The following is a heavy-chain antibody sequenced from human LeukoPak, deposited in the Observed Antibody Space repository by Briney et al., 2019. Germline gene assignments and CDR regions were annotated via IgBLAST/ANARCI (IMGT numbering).Heavy chain of an antibody. CDR1: GGSFSGYY. J-gene: IGHJ6*04. Sequence: SETLSLTCAVYGGSFSGYYWSWIRQPPGKGLEWIGEINHSGNTNYNPSLKSRVTISADTSRNQFSLKLSSVTAADTAVYYCATRRGRYGMDVWGKGTTVTVSS. CDR2: INHSGNT. CDR3: ATRRGRYGMDV. V-gene: IGHV4-34*01.